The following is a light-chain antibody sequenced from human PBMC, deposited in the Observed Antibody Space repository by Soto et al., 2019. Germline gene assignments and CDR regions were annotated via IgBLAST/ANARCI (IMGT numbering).Light chain of an antibody. Sequence: DIQMTQSPSSLSASVGDRVTISCRASQTISTYLHWYQHKPGRAPRLLISDVSTLQSGVHGRFRGSGSETEFSLIITYLQPEDFATYYCQQDYSIHALTFGGGTKVELK. CDR3: QQDYSIHALT. J-gene: IGKJ4*01. CDR2: DVS. CDR1: QTISTY. V-gene: IGKV1-39*01.